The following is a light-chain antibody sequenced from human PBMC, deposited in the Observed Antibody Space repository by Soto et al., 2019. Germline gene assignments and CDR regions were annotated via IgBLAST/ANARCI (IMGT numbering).Light chain of an antibody. V-gene: IGKV1D-8*01. CDR3: QQYYSPPYT. CDR1: QGISNY. J-gene: IGKJ2*01. CDR2: AAS. Sequence: VIWMTQSPSLLSASTGDRVTISCRMSQGISNYLAWYQQKPGKAPELLIYAASTLQSGVPSRFSGSGSGTDFTLTISCLQSEDFATYYCQQYYSPPYTFGQGTKVEIK.